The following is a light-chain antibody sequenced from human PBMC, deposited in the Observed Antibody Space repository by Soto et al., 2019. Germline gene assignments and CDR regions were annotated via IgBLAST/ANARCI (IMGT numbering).Light chain of an antibody. Sequence: ESVLTQSPGTLSMSPGERATLSCRASKSVSSSYSAWYQQKPGQAPRLLIYGASSRATGIPDRFSGSGSGTDFTLPISRLEPEDFAVYYCQQYGSSPFTFGPGTKVDIK. V-gene: IGKV3-20*01. CDR3: QQYGSSPFT. J-gene: IGKJ3*01. CDR1: KSVSSSY. CDR2: GAS.